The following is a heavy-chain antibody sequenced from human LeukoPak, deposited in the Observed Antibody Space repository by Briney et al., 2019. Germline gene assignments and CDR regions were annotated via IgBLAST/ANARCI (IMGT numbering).Heavy chain of an antibody. V-gene: IGHV3-23*01. CDR2: IIGSVHST. CDR1: GFTVSSSS. Sequence: PGGSLRLSCAASGFTVSSSSMSWVRQAPGKGLEWVSAIIGSVHSTYYADSVKGRFTISRDNSKNTLYLQMNSLRAEDTAVYYCAKHSYDSSGYYSIDYWGQGTLVTVFS. D-gene: IGHD3-22*01. J-gene: IGHJ4*02. CDR3: AKHSYDSSGYYSIDY.